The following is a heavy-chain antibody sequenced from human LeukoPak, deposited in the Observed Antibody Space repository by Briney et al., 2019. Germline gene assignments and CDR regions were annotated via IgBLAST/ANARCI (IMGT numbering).Heavy chain of an antibody. Sequence: GGSLRLSCAASGFTFSTYWMSWVRQAPGKRLEWVAAISDDGSNEYYADSVKGRFTISRDNSKNTLYLQMNSLRAEDTAVYYCAKDLWFGEFLHYWGQGTLVTVSS. J-gene: IGHJ4*02. V-gene: IGHV3-30*18. CDR2: ISDDGSNE. D-gene: IGHD3-10*01. CDR1: GFTFSTYW. CDR3: AKDLWFGEFLHY.